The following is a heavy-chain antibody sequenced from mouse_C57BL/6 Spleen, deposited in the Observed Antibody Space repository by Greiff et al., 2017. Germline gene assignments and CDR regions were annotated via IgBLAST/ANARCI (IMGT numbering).Heavy chain of an antibody. Sequence: QVQLQQPGTELVKPGASVKLSCKASGYTFTSYWMHWVKQRPGQGLEWIGNINPSNGGTNYNEKFKSKATLTVDKSSSTAYMQLSSLTSEDSAVYYCARSPYYRNYADYYAMDYWGQGTSVTVSS. CDR3: ARSPYYRNYADYYAMDY. CDR1: GYTFTSYW. D-gene: IGHD2-5*01. V-gene: IGHV1-53*01. J-gene: IGHJ4*01. CDR2: INPSNGGT.